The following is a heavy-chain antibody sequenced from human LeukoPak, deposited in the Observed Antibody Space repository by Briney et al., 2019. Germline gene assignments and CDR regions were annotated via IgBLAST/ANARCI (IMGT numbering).Heavy chain of an antibody. CDR3: ARGHWYFDL. CDR1: GGSVSSGDYY. V-gene: IGHV4-61*08. CDR2: IYYSGST. Sequence: SETLSLTCTVSGGSVSSGDYYWSWIRQHPGKGLEWIGYIYYSGSTNYNPSLKSRVTISVDTSKNQFSLKLSSVTAADTAVYYCARGHWYFDLWGRGTLVTVSS. J-gene: IGHJ2*01.